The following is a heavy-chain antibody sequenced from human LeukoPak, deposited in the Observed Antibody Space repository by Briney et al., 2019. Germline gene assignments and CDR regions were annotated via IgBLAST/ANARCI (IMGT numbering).Heavy chain of an antibody. J-gene: IGHJ4*02. CDR1: GFTFSSYA. V-gene: IGHV3-23*01. CDR3: AKDYSDSRVGDVFLEY. Sequence: GGSLRLSCTASGFTFSSYAINWVRQAPGKGLEWVSGITSGFTPLYADSVKGRFTISRDNSKSTFHLQMNSLRAEDTAVYYCAKDYSDSRVGDVFLEYWGQGTLVTVSS. CDR2: ITSGFTP. D-gene: IGHD1-26*01.